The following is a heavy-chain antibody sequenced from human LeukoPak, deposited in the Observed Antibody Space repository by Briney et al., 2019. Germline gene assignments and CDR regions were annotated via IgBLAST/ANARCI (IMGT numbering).Heavy chain of an antibody. V-gene: IGHV4-4*07. CDR1: GDSISSYY. CDR2: IYSSGST. D-gene: IGHD3-10*01. J-gene: IGHJ6*03. Sequence: SETLSLTCTVSGDSISSYYWSWIRQPAGKGLEWIGRIYSSGSTNYNPSLKSRVTMSIDTSKNQFSLKLSSVTAADTAVYYCARGASRYYYGSGSYYHYYYMDVWGKGTTVTVSS. CDR3: ARGASRYYYGSGSYYHYYYMDV.